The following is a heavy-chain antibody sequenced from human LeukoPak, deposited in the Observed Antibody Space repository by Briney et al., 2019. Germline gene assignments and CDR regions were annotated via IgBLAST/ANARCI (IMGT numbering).Heavy chain of an antibody. J-gene: IGHJ3*02. V-gene: IGHV3-48*01. CDR1: GFTFSSYS. Sequence: GGSLRLSCAASGFTFSSYSMNWVRQAPGKGLEWVSYISSSSSTIYYADSVKGRFTISRDNAKNSLYLQMNSLRAEDTAVYYCARANYYDSSGYSRGSFDIWGQGTMVTVSS. CDR2: ISSSSSTI. D-gene: IGHD3-22*01. CDR3: ARANYYDSSGYSRGSFDI.